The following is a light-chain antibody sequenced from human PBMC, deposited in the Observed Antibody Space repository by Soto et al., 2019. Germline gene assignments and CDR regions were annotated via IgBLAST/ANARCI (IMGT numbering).Light chain of an antibody. CDR3: QQYGSSTGFT. J-gene: IGKJ3*01. CDR1: QSVSSSY. CDR2: GAS. Sequence: EIVLTQSPDTLSLSPGERATLSCRASQSVSSSYLAWYQQKPGQAPRLLICGASSRATGIPDRFSGSGSGTDFTLTISRLEPEDFAVYYCQQYGSSTGFTFGPGTKVDIK. V-gene: IGKV3-20*01.